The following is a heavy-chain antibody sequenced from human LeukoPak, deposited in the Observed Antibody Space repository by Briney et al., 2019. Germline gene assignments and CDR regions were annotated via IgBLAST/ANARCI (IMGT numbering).Heavy chain of an antibody. Sequence: SETLSLTCTVSGGSISSSSYYWGWIRQPPGKGLEWIGSIYYSGSTYYNPSLKSRVTISVDTSKNQFSLKLGSVTAADTAVYYCATSLASSGWYQVDYWGQGTLVTVSS. CDR3: ATSLASSGWYQVDY. CDR2: IYYSGST. D-gene: IGHD6-19*01. J-gene: IGHJ4*02. V-gene: IGHV4-39*01. CDR1: GGSISSSSYY.